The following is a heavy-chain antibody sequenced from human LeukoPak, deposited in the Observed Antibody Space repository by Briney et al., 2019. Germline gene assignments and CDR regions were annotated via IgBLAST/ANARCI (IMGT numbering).Heavy chain of an antibody. CDR3: VRLCGGGESRNI. CDR1: GFSLSSAGMC. V-gene: IGHV2-70*11. Sequence: SGPTLVNPTQTLTLTCTFSGFSLSSAGMCVSWIRQPPGKALEWLARIDWDDDEYYSASLRSRLTISKDTSKNQVVLAMTNMDPVDTATYYCVRLCGGGESRNIWGQGAMVTVSS. J-gene: IGHJ3*02. D-gene: IGHD1-14*01. CDR2: IDWDDDE.